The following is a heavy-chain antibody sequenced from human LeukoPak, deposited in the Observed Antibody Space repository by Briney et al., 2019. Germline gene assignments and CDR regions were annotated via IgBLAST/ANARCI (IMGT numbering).Heavy chain of an antibody. V-gene: IGHV4-59*08. Sequence: PSETLSLTCTVSGGSISNYYWSWIRQPPGKGLEWIGYIYYSGSTNYNPSLQNRVAISVGTSKDQFSLKLNSVTAADTAVYYCARGPSYDFWSGSYYYYMDVWGKGTTVTVSS. CDR3: ARGPSYDFWSGSYYYYMDV. J-gene: IGHJ6*03. CDR2: IYYSGST. D-gene: IGHD3-3*01. CDR1: GGSISNYY.